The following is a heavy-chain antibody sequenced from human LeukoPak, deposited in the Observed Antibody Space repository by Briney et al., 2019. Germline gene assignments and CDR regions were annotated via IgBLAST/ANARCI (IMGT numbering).Heavy chain of an antibody. CDR2: ISTYNGNT. Sequence: ASVKVSCKASGYTFTSYGISWVRQAPGQGLKWMGWISTYNGNTNYAQKLQGRVTMTTDTSTSTAYMELRSLRSDDTAVYYCARDVPQYCSGGSCYHPPMVWGQGTLVTVSS. CDR3: ARDVPQYCSGGSCYHPPMV. J-gene: IGHJ4*02. CDR1: GYTFTSYG. D-gene: IGHD2-15*01. V-gene: IGHV1-18*01.